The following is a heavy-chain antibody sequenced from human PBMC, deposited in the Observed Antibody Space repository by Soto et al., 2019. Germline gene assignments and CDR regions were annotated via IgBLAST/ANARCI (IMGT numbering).Heavy chain of an antibody. J-gene: IGHJ4*02. CDR3: AKQIYDSDTGPNFQYYFDS. V-gene: IGHV5-10-1*01. Sequence: GESLKISCKGSGYSFAGYLITWVRQKPGKGLEWMGRIDPSDSQTYYSPSFRGHVTISVTKSITTVFLQWGSLRASDTAMYYCAKQIYDSDTGPNFQYYFDSWGQGTPVTVSS. CDR1: GYSFAGYL. D-gene: IGHD3-22*01. CDR2: IDPSDSQT.